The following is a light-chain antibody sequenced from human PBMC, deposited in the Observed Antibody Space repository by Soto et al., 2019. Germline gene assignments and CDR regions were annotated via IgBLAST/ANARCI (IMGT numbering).Light chain of an antibody. J-gene: IGKJ4*01. CDR1: QGISSY. V-gene: IGKV1-9*01. CDR3: QQYYSFPLT. CDR2: AAS. Sequence: DMQVTQSPSSLSASVGDRVTITCRASQGISSYLAWYQQKPGRAPELLISAASTLQSGVPSRFSGSGSGTDFTLTISCLQSEDFATYYCQQYYSFPLTFGGGTKVDIK.